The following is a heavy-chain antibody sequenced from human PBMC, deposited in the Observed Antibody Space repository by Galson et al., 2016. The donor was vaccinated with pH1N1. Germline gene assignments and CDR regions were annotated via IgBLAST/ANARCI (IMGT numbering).Heavy chain of an antibody. D-gene: IGHD2-21*01. J-gene: IGHJ4*02. CDR2: INQDGSVK. CDR1: GFTFDDSA. CDR3: ARAIAQGDSY. Sequence: SLRLSCAASGFTFDDSAMHWVRQAPGKGLEWVANINQDGSVKYYVDSVKGRFTISRDSAKNSLYLQMDSLRAEDTAIYYCARAIAQGDSYWGQGTLVTVSS. V-gene: IGHV3-7*01.